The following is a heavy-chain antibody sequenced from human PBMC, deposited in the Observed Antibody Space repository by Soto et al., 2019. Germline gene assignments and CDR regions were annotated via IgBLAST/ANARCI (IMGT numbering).Heavy chain of an antibody. V-gene: IGHV3-13*01. CDR1: GFTFSGFD. Sequence: EVHLVESGGNLVQPGGSLRLSCEASGFTFSGFDMHWVRQPTGKGREWVSTIGTAGDTYYAVSVKGRFTISRDNAKNSLTLQMNSLRAGDTAVYFCARGQEVGAHFFDSWGQGTQVTVSS. D-gene: IGHD2-15*01. CDR3: ARGQEVGAHFFDS. CDR2: IGTAGDT. J-gene: IGHJ4*02.